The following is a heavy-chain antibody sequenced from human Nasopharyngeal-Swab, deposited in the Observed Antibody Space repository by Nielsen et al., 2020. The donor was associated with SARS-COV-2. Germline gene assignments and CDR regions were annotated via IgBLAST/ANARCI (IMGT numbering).Heavy chain of an antibody. D-gene: IGHD6-19*01. V-gene: IGHV1-24*01. CDR1: GYTLTELS. CDR2: FDPEDGET. CDR3: ARVEAGYSSGGPYYYYGMDV. Sequence: ASVQVSCKVSGYTLTELSMHWVRQAPGKGLEWMGGFDPEDGETIYAQKFQGRVTMTEDTSTDTAYMELSSLRSEDTAVYYCARVEAGYSSGGPYYYYGMDVWGQGTTVTVSS. J-gene: IGHJ6*02.